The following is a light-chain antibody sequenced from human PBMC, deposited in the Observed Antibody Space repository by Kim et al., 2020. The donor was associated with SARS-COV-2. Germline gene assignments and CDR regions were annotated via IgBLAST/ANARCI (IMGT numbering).Light chain of an antibody. J-gene: IGKJ1*01. CDR2: NAS. Sequence: DIQLTQSPSTLSASVGDTVTIACRASQSINDWLAWYQQKPGKPPRLLIYNASTLQNGVPSRFSGSGSGTELALTINSLQPDDFATYYCQQYNYYSKTFGQGTKLEI. CDR1: QSINDW. V-gene: IGKV1-5*03. CDR3: QQYNYYSKT.